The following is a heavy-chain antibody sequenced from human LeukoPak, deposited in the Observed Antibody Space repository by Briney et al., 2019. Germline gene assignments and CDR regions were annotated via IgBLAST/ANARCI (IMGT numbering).Heavy chain of an antibody. CDR1: GFTFDDYG. CDR2: INWNGGST. D-gene: IGHD6-19*01. V-gene: IGHV3-20*01. CDR3: ARRGREKAVAGRYYYYYMDV. Sequence: PGGSLRLSCAASGFTFDDYGMSWVRQAPGKGLEWVSGINWNGGSTGYADSVKGRFTISRDNAKNSLYLQMNSLRAEDTALYHCARRGREKAVAGRYYYYYMDVWGKGTTVTISS. J-gene: IGHJ6*03.